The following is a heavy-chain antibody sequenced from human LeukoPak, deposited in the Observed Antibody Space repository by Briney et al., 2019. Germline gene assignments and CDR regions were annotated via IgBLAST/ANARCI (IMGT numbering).Heavy chain of an antibody. CDR3: ARDSSSWNYSDY. D-gene: IGHD6-13*01. Sequence: SETLSLTCTVSGGSVSSGSYYWSWIRQPPGKGLEWIGYISYSGNSNYNPSLKSRVTISFDTSKNQFSLKLSSVTAADTAVYYCARDSSSWNYSDYWGQGTLVTVSS. CDR2: ISYSGNS. J-gene: IGHJ4*02. V-gene: IGHV4-61*01. CDR1: GGSVSSGSYY.